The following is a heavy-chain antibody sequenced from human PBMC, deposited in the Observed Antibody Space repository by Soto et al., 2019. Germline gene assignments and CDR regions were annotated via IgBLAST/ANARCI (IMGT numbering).Heavy chain of an antibody. CDR2: IKSKTDGETT. CDR3: TTDRQWLVDYYYYGMDV. Sequence: WGSLRLSCAASGFTFSNAWIIWCRHSPVKGLEWVGRIKSKTDGETTDYAAPVKGRFTISRDDSKNTLYLQMNSLKTEDTAVYYCTTDRQWLVDYYYYGMDVWGQGTTVTVSS. D-gene: IGHD6-19*01. J-gene: IGHJ6*02. V-gene: IGHV3-15*01. CDR1: GFTFSNAW.